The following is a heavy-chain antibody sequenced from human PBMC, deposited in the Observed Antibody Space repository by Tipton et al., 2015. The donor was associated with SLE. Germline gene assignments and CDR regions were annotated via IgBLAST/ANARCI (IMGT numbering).Heavy chain of an antibody. CDR1: GYSFTSYW. Sequence: QLVQSGAEVKKPGESLRISCKGSGYSFTSYWISWVRQVPGKGLEWMGRIDPSDSYTNYSPSFQGHVTISTDKSISTAYLQWSSLKASDTAMYYCARHSGAVTVTTWDDAFDIWGQGTMVTVSS. CDR3: ARHSGAVTVTTWDDAFDI. J-gene: IGHJ3*02. D-gene: IGHD4-17*01. V-gene: IGHV5-10-1*01. CDR2: IDPSDSYT.